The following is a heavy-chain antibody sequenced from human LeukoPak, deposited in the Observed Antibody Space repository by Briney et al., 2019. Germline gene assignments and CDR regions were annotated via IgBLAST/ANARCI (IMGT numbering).Heavy chain of an antibody. Sequence: SETLSLTCTVSGGSISSYYWSWIRQPPGKGLEWIGYIYYSGSTNYNPSLKSRVTISVDTSKNQFSLKLSSVTAADTAVYYCASGAIYGDYSGAIDYWGQGTLVTVSS. V-gene: IGHV4-59*08. CDR3: ASGAIYGDYSGAIDY. J-gene: IGHJ4*02. CDR2: IYYSGST. D-gene: IGHD4-17*01. CDR1: GGSISSYY.